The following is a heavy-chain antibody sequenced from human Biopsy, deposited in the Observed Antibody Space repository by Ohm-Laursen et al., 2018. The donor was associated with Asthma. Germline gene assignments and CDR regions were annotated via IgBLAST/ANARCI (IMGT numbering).Heavy chain of an antibody. D-gene: IGHD4-23*01. CDR3: ARESGQDSGGTGAFDG. V-gene: IGHV3-30*03. CDR1: GFVFSQSG. J-gene: IGHJ3*01. CDR2: ISSDGHNK. Sequence: SLRLSCAAPGFVFSQSGMHWVRQAPGKGLEWVALISSDGHNKYYKDSVKGRFTISRDNSKLRLYLEINSLRVEDSAVYYCARESGQDSGGTGAFDGWGQGIMVAVSS.